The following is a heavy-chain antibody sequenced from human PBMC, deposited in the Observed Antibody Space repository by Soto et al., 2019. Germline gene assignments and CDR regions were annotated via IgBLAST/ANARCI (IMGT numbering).Heavy chain of an antibody. CDR1: GYIFTNYY. J-gene: IGHJ4*02. D-gene: IGHD6-13*01. V-gene: IGHV1-46*01. CDR2: INPLPTSGST. CDR3: ARDLAAAAY. Sequence: ASVKVSCKSSGYIFTNYYIHWVRQAPGQGLEWMAIINPLPTSGSTNYAQKFQGRVTVTRDTSTSTVYLELSSLRSDDTAVYYCARDLAAAAYWGQGTLVTVSS.